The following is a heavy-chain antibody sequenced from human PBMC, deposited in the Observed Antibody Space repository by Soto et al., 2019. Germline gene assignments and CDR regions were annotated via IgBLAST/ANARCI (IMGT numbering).Heavy chain of an antibody. D-gene: IGHD3-22*01. Sequence: SETLSLTCTVSGGSISSYYWSWIRQPPGKGLEWIGYIYYSGSTHYNSSLKSRVTLSVDKPKNQFSLDLSSVTAADTAVYFCARRSDSTAYYRFYFDSWGQGLLVTVSS. CDR2: IYYSGST. V-gene: IGHV4-59*12. J-gene: IGHJ4*02. CDR3: ARRSDSTAYYRFYFDS. CDR1: GGSISSYY.